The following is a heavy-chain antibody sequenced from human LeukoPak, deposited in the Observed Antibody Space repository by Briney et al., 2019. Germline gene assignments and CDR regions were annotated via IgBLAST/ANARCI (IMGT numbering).Heavy chain of an antibody. J-gene: IGHJ4*02. V-gene: IGHV4-4*02. D-gene: IGHD6-19*01. CDR3: ARDVPDSIAVARDY. CDR1: GGSISSSNW. CDR2: IYHSGST. Sequence: PSGTLSLTCAVSGGSISSSNWWSWVRQPPGKGLEWIGEIYHSGSTNYNPSLKSRVTISVDTSKNQFSLKLSSVTAADTAVYYCARDVPDSIAVARDYWGQGTLVTVSS.